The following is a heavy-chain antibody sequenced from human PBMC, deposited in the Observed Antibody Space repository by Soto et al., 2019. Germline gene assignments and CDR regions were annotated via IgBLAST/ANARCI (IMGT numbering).Heavy chain of an antibody. D-gene: IGHD3-16*01. V-gene: IGHV3-66*01. J-gene: IGHJ4*02. CDR1: GFTVSTKY. Sequence: EVQLAESGGGLVQPGGSLRLSCAASGFTVSTKYMSWVRQAPGKGLEWVSVIYSGGSTSYADSVRGRFTISRDNSKNTVNPQLNSLRAEDTAVYYCARDPWAADYWGQGTLVIVSS. CDR2: IYSGGST. CDR3: ARDPWAADY.